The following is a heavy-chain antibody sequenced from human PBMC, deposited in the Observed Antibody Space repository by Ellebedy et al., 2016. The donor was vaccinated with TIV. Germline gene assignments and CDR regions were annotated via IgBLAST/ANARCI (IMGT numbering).Heavy chain of an antibody. Sequence: MPSETLSLTCTVSGGSISSYYWGWILQPPGKGLEWLGSIYYSGSTTYNPSLKSRVTISVDTSTNQFSLKLSSVTAADTAVYYCAGGVGATFRFDPWGQGTLVTVSS. D-gene: IGHD1-26*01. CDR3: AGGVGATFRFDP. CDR2: IYYSGST. V-gene: IGHV4-39*07. J-gene: IGHJ5*02. CDR1: GGSISSYY.